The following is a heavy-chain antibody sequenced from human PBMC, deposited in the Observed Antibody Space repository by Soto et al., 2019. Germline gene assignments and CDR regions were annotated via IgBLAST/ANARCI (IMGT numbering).Heavy chain of an antibody. Sequence: QITLKESGPTLVKPTQTLTLTCTFSGFSLSTSGVGVGWIRQPPGQALEWLALIYWDDDKRYSPSLKSRLTITKDTYKNQVVLTMTNMDPVDTATYYCAHMAADCSGCSCYLLAFDYWGQGTLVTVSS. V-gene: IGHV2-5*02. CDR2: IYWDDDK. CDR1: GFSLSTSGVG. J-gene: IGHJ4*02. D-gene: IGHD2-15*01. CDR3: AHMAADCSGCSCYLLAFDY.